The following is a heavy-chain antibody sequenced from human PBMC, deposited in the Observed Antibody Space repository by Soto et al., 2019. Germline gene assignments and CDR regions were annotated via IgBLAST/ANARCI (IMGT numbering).Heavy chain of an antibody. J-gene: IGHJ4*02. Sequence: ALVKVSCKASGYTFSNSGISWVRQAPGQGLEWLGWINSDNGNTNYAQHLQGRVTLTTDTSTSTAYMDLRSLRSDDTAVYYCARRYGASFDYWGQGTLVTVS. CDR1: GYTFSNSG. V-gene: IGHV1-18*01. CDR3: ARRYGASFDY. D-gene: IGHD4-17*01. CDR2: INSDNGNT.